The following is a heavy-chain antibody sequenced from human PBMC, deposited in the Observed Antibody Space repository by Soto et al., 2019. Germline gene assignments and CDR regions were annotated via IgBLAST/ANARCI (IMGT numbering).Heavy chain of an antibody. V-gene: IGHV4-61*01. Sequence: SETLSLTCTVSGGSVSSGSYYWSWIRQPPGKGLEWIGYIYYSGSTNYNPSLKSRVTISVDTSKNQSSLKLSSVTAADTAVYYCARGTTVTEYFDYWGQGTLVTVSS. CDR1: GGSVSSGSYY. D-gene: IGHD4-17*01. CDR2: IYYSGST. J-gene: IGHJ4*02. CDR3: ARGTTVTEYFDY.